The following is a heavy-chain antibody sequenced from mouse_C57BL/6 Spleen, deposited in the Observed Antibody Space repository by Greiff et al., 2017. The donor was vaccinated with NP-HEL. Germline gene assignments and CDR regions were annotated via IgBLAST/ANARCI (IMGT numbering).Heavy chain of an antibody. CDR3: ARDDYDTY. CDR1: GYSITSGYY. Sequence: DVQLQESGPGLVKPSQSLSLTCSVTGYSITSGYYWNWIRQFPGNKLEWMGYISYDGSNNYNPSLNNRISITRDTSKNQFFLKLNSVTTEDTATYYCARDDYDTYWGQGTLVTVSA. V-gene: IGHV3-6*01. CDR2: ISYDGSN. J-gene: IGHJ3*01. D-gene: IGHD2-4*01.